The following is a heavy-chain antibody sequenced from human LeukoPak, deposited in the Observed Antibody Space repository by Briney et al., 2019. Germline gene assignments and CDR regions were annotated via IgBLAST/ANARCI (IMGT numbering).Heavy chain of an antibody. D-gene: IGHD3-9*01. CDR2: IHRDGRT. J-gene: IGHJ4*02. CDR3: GKTDIYFNPIDY. Sequence: KPSGTLSLTCAVSGVSISTSEWWIWVRQPPGQGLEWIGEIHRDGRTRYNPSLTSRVTMSMDYSKNQFSLNVRFVTAADTAIYYCGKTDIYFNPIDYWGPGSLVTVSS. V-gene: IGHV4-4*02. CDR1: GVSISTSEW.